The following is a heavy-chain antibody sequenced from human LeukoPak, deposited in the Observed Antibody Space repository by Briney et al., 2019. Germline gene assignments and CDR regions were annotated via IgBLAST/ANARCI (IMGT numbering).Heavy chain of an antibody. J-gene: IGHJ3*02. D-gene: IGHD5-18*01. CDR2: ISYDGSNK. Sequence: GGSLRLSCAASGFTFSNYGIHWVRQAPGKGLEWVAVISYDGSNKYYADSVKGRFTISRDNSKNTLYLQMNSLRAEDTAVYYCARAGYSYGYDAFDIWGQGTMVTVSS. V-gene: IGHV3-30*19. CDR1: GFTFSNYG. CDR3: ARAGYSYGYDAFDI.